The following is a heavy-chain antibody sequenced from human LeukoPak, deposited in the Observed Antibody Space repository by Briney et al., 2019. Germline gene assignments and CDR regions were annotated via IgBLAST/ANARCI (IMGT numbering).Heavy chain of an antibody. V-gene: IGHV3-30-3*01. CDR1: GFTFSGYA. J-gene: IGHJ4*02. CDR3: ATNGPGIAVAGYVDY. D-gene: IGHD6-19*01. CDR2: ISYDGSND. Sequence: GGSLSLSCAASGFTFSGYAMHWVRQAPGKGLEGVAVISYDGSNDYYADSVKGRFTISRDNSKNTLYLQMNSLRAEDTAVYYCATNGPGIAVAGYVDYWGQGTLVTVSS.